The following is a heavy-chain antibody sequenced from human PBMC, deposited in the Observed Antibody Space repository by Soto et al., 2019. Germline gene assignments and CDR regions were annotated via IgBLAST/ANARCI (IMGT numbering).Heavy chain of an antibody. CDR2: VTSGGGST. CDR3: AKKFAEYYMDV. CDR1: GFTFSSYA. Sequence: DVQLLESGGGLVQPGGSLRLSCAASGFTFSSYAMRWVRQAPGKGLEWVSTVTSGGGSTYYADSVKGQFTISRDNSKNNMYLQMNSLRDEDTAIYYCAKKFAEYYMDVWGKGTTVTVSS. V-gene: IGHV3-23*01. J-gene: IGHJ6*03.